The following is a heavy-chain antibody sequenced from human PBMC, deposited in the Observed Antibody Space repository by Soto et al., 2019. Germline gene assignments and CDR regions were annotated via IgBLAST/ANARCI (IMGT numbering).Heavy chain of an antibody. CDR2: VSAYNGNT. D-gene: IGHD1-26*01. V-gene: IGHV1-18*01. CDR3: ARGAQWDFLSDY. J-gene: IGHJ4*02. Sequence: GASVKVSCKASGYTFTRYYINWVRQAPGQGLEWMGWVSAYNGNTHYEQKLQGRVTLTTDTSTSTAYMELRSLRSDDTAVYFCARGAQWDFLSDYWGQGTLVTVSS. CDR1: GYTFTRYY.